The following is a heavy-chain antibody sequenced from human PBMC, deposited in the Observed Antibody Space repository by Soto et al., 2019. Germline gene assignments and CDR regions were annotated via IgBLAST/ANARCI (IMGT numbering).Heavy chain of an antibody. CDR1: GGSISSSSYY. V-gene: IGHV4-39*01. CDR3: ARQTSITIFGVVIMGAWFDP. Sequence: SETLSLTCTVSGGSISSSSYYWGWIRQPPGKGLEWIGSIYYSGSTYYNPSLKSRVTISVDTSKNQFSLKLSSVTAADTAVYYCARQTSITIFGVVIMGAWFDPWGQGTLVTVSS. CDR2: IYYSGST. J-gene: IGHJ5*02. D-gene: IGHD3-3*01.